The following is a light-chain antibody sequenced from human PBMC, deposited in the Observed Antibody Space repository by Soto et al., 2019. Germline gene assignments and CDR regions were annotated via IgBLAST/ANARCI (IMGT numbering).Light chain of an antibody. CDR2: GTS. J-gene: IGKJ3*01. CDR3: QQFGSSPGFT. V-gene: IGKV3-20*01. CDR1: QNINSRY. Sequence: EIVLTQSPGTLSLSPGERATLSCSASQNINSRYLAWYQQKPGQAPRLLIYGTSSRATGIPDRCSGSGSGTDFTLTISRLEPEDLAVYYCQQFGSSPGFTFGPGTKVDIK.